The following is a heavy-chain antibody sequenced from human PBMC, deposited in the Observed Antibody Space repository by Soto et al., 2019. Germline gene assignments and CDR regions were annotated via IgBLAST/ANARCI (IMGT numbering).Heavy chain of an antibody. V-gene: IGHV3-33*01. Sequence: QVQLVESGGGVVQPGRSLRLSCAASGFTFSSYGMHWVRQAPGKGLEWVAVIWYDGSNKYYADSVKGRFTISRDNSKNTLYLQMNSLRAEDTAVYYCARDAVGAPQPFDYWGQGTLVTVSS. D-gene: IGHD1-26*01. CDR3: ARDAVGAPQPFDY. CDR1: GFTFSSYG. J-gene: IGHJ4*02. CDR2: IWYDGSNK.